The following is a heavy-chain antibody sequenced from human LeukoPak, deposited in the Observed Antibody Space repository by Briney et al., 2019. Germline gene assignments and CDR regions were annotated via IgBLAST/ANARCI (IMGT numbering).Heavy chain of an antibody. Sequence: GGSLRLSCAASGFTFSSYWMHWVRQAPGKGLVWVSRINPDGSSTTYADSVKGRFTISRDNSKNTLYLQMNSLRAEDTAVYYCARGAGSTSQIGDYYYYYMDVWGKGTTVTASS. V-gene: IGHV3-74*01. CDR1: GFTFSSYW. CDR3: ARGAGSTSQIGDYYYYYMDV. J-gene: IGHJ6*03. D-gene: IGHD2-2*01. CDR2: INPDGSST.